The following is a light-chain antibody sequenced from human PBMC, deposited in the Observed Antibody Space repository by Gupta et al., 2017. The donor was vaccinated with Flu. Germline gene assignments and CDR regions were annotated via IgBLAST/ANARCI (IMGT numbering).Light chain of an antibody. V-gene: IGLV1-51*01. CDR2: AVN. CDR1: STNVGNNW. J-gene: IGLJ1*01. CDR3: GTWDSSLDSEV. Sequence: SSTNVGNNWVSWYQQVPGTAPKLLMYAVNRRPSEIPDRFSGSKSGTSATLAIAGLQTGDEADYYCGTWDSSLDSEVFGTGTRVTVL.